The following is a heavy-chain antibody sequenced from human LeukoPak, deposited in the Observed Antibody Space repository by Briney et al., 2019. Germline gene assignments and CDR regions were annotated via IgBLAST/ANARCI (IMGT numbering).Heavy chain of an antibody. J-gene: IGHJ4*02. CDR3: ARTYYYDSSGYSDYFDY. Sequence: PGGSLRLSCAASGSTVSSNYMSWVRQAPGKGLEWVSVIYSGGSTYYADSVKGRFTISRDNSKNTLYLQMNSLRAEDTAVYYCARTYYYDSSGYSDYFDYWGQGTLVTVSS. D-gene: IGHD3-22*01. CDR2: IYSGGST. V-gene: IGHV3-53*01. CDR1: GSTVSSNY.